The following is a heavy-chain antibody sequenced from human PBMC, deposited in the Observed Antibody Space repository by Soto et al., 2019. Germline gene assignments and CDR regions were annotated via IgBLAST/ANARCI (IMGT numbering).Heavy chain of an antibody. J-gene: IGHJ6*02. CDR1: GFTFSSYG. V-gene: IGHV3-30*03. Sequence: GGSLRLSCAASGFTFSSYGMHWVRQAPGKGLEWVAVISYDGSNKYYADSVKGRFTISRDNSKNTRFLQMNRLRAEDRAVYYCARDYSNYGKREYYYYGMDVWGQGTTVTVSS. CDR3: ARDYSNYGKREYYYYGMDV. CDR2: ISYDGSNK. D-gene: IGHD4-4*01.